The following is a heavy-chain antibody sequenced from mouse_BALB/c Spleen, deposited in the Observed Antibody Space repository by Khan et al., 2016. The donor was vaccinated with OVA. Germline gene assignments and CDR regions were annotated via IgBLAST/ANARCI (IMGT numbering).Heavy chain of an antibody. J-gene: IGHJ3*01. CDR3: ARLAYFYDSEGFAY. CDR1: GFTFSTYG. V-gene: IGHV5-6*01. D-gene: IGHD1-1*01. CDR2: VSTGGHYT. Sequence: EVKLQESGGDVVKPGGSLKLSCAASGFTFSTYGMSWVRQTPDKRLEWVATVSTGGHYTYYPDTVKGRFTISRDNAKDTLYLQMSSLNSEDTAMFYCARLAYFYDSEGFAYWGQGTLVTVSA.